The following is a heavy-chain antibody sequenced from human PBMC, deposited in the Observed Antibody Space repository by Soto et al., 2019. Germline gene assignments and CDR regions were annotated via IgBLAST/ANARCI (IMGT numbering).Heavy chain of an antibody. J-gene: IGHJ5*02. Sequence: SETLSLTCTVSGGSISSYYWSWIRQPPGKGLEWIGYIYYSGSTNYNPSLKSRVTISVDTSKNQFSLKLSSVTAADTAVYYCAREGRWLHYNWFDPWGQGTLVTVSS. CDR3: AREGRWLHYNWFDP. CDR1: GGSISSYY. CDR2: IYYSGST. V-gene: IGHV4-59*01. D-gene: IGHD5-12*01.